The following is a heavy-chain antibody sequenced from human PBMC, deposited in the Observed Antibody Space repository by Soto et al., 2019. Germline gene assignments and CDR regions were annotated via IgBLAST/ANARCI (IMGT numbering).Heavy chain of an antibody. J-gene: IGHJ3*02. CDR1: GYSFTSYW. CDR3: ARSWNMRFDI. CDR2: IDPSDSYT. V-gene: IGHV5-10-1*04. D-gene: IGHD1-1*01. Sequence: GESLKISCKGSGYSFTSYWISWVRQMPGKGLEWMGRIDPSDSYTNYSPSFQGQVTISADKSISTAYLQWSSLKASDTAMYYCARSWNMRFDIWGQGTMVTVSS.